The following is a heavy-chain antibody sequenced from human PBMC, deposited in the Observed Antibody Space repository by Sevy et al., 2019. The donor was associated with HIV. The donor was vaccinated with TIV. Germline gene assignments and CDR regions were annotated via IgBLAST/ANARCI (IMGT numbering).Heavy chain of an antibody. CDR1: GFTFSSYA. CDR2: ISYDGSNK. V-gene: IGHV3-30*04. Sequence: GESLKISCAASGFTFSSYAMHWVRQAPGKGLEWVAVISYDGSNKYYADSVKGRFTISRDNSKNTLYLQMNSLRAEDTAVYYCARDLLGYCSSTSCPHFDYWGQGTLVTVSS. CDR3: ARDLLGYCSSTSCPHFDY. D-gene: IGHD2-2*01. J-gene: IGHJ4*02.